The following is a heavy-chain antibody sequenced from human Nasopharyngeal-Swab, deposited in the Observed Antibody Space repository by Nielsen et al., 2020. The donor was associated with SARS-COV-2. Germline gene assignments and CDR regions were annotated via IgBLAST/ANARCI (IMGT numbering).Heavy chain of an antibody. D-gene: IGHD3-10*01. Sequence: SETLSLTCTVSGGSISSSSYYWGWIRQPPGKGLEWIGSIYYSGSTYYNPSLKSRVTISVDTSKNQFSLKLSSVTAADTAVYYCAAFTSGRRFLNDYWGQGTLVTVSS. J-gene: IGHJ4*02. CDR3: AAFTSGRRFLNDY. CDR1: GGSISSSSYY. CDR2: IYYSGST. V-gene: IGHV4-39*07.